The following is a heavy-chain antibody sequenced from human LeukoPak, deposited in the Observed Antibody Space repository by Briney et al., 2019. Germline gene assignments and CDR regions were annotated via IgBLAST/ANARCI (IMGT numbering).Heavy chain of an antibody. CDR1: GYTFTGYY. Sequence: ASVKVSCKASGYTFTGYYMHWVRQAPGQGLEWMGWINPNSGGTNYAQKFQGRVTMTRDTSISTAYMELSSLRSEDTAVYYCARGSGYYYVMNWFDPWGQGTLVTVSS. D-gene: IGHD3-22*01. CDR2: INPNSGGT. J-gene: IGHJ5*02. V-gene: IGHV1-2*02. CDR3: ARGSGYYYVMNWFDP.